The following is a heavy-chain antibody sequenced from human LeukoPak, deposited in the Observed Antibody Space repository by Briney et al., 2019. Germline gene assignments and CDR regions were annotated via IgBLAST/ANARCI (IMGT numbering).Heavy chain of an antibody. V-gene: IGHV3-74*01. CDR2: IKSDGRRT. Sequence: PGGSLRLSCAASGFTFTTYSMHWVRQVPGKGLVWVSRIKSDGRRTYYADSVKGRFTISRDNAKSTLYLQMDSLRAEDTAVYYCARALSSAWGLVACWGQGTVVTVSS. CDR1: GFTFTTYS. CDR3: ARALSSAWGLVAC. J-gene: IGHJ4*02. D-gene: IGHD6-19*01.